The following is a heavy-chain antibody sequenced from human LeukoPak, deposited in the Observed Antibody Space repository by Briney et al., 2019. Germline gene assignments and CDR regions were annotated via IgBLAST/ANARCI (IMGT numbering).Heavy chain of an antibody. D-gene: IGHD1-1*01. CDR3: ARDPLSTNDFDI. Sequence: SETLSLTCTVPGGSISSYYWSWIRQPAGKGLEWIGRIYTSGSTNYNPSLKSRVTMSVDTSKNQFSLKLSSVTAADTAVYFCARDPLSTNDFDIWGQGTMVTVSS. J-gene: IGHJ3*02. CDR2: IYTSGST. V-gene: IGHV4-4*07. CDR1: GGSISSYY.